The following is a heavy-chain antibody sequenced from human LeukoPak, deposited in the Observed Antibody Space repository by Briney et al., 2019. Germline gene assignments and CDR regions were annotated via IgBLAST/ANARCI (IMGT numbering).Heavy chain of an antibody. J-gene: IGHJ4*02. Sequence: PGGSLRLSCAASGFTFSRYDFNWVRQAPGKGLEWVSGISGSGGNTYYADSVKGRFTISRDNSNNTLYLQMNSLRAEDTAVYYCARHSRGRWYVFDYWGQGTLVTVSS. CDR1: GFTFSRYD. CDR3: ARHSRGRWYVFDY. V-gene: IGHV3-23*01. CDR2: ISGSGGNT. D-gene: IGHD6-13*01.